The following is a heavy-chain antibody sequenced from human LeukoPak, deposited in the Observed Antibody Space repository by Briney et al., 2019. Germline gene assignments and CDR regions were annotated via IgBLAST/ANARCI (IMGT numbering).Heavy chain of an antibody. CDR1: GFTVSSNY. J-gene: IGHJ4*02. CDR2: IYSGGGT. D-gene: IGHD6-13*01. Sequence: GGSLRLSCAASGFTVSSNYMSWVRQAPGKGLEWVSLIYSGGGTYYTDSVKGRFTISRDNSKNTLYLQMNSLRAEDTAVYYCARDGGSSWYLYYWGQGTLVTVSS. V-gene: IGHV3-53*01. CDR3: ARDGGSSWYLYY.